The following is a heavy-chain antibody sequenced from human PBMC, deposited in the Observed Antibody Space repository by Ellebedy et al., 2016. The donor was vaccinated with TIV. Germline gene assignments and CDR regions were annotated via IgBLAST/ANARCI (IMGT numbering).Heavy chain of an antibody. J-gene: IGHJ4*02. CDR3: AKGSSSSWYNPDYFDY. D-gene: IGHD6-13*01. Sequence: GESLKISCTASGFTFGDYAMSWFRQAPGEGLEWVGFIRSKAYGGTTEYAASVKGRFTISRDDSKSIAYLQMNSLKTEDTAVYYCAKGSSSSWYNPDYFDYWGQGTLVTVSS. CDR2: IRSKAYGGTT. V-gene: IGHV3-49*03. CDR1: GFTFGDYA.